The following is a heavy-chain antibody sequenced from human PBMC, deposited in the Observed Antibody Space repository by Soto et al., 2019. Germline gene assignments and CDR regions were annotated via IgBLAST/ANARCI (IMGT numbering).Heavy chain of an antibody. D-gene: IGHD6-13*01. CDR3: ARAFLAAAGRNWFDP. V-gene: IGHV6-1*01. J-gene: IGHJ5*02. CDR2: TYYRSKWYN. CDR1: GDSVSSNSAA. Sequence: QSQTLSLTCAISGDSVSSNSAAWNWIRQSPSRGLEWLGRTYYRSKWYNDYAVSVKSRITINPDTSKNQFSLQLNSVTPEDTAVYYCARAFLAAAGRNWFDPWGQGTLVSVSS.